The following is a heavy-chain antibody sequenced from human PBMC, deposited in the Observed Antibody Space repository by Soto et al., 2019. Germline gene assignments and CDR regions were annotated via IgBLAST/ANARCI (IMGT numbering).Heavy chain of an antibody. CDR3: ARDRYGYEGHFDY. Sequence: GGSLRLSCAASGFTFSSYGMHWVRQAPGKGLEWVAVIWYDGSNKYYADSVKGRFTISRDNPKNTLYLQMNSLRAEDTAVYYCARDRYGYEGHFDYWGQGTLVTVSS. D-gene: IGHD5-12*01. J-gene: IGHJ4*02. CDR2: IWYDGSNK. V-gene: IGHV3-33*01. CDR1: GFTFSSYG.